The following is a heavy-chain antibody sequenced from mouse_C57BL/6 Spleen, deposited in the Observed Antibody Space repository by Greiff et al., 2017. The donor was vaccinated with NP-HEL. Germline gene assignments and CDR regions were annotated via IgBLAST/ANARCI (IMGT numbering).Heavy chain of an antibody. CDR2: IYPGDGDT. V-gene: IGHV1-80*01. CDR1: GYAFSSYW. Sequence: VQLKQSGAELVKPGASVKISCKASGYAFSSYWMNWVKQRPGKGLEWIGQIYPGDGDTNYNGKFKGKATLTADKSSSTAYMQLSSLTSEDSAVYFCARSRDYGSSYGYAMDYWGQGTSVTVSS. D-gene: IGHD1-1*01. CDR3: ARSRDYGSSYGYAMDY. J-gene: IGHJ4*01.